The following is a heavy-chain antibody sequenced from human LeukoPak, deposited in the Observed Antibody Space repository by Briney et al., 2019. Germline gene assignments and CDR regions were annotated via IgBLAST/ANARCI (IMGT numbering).Heavy chain of an antibody. J-gene: IGHJ5*02. CDR2: VYYSGAT. Sequence: PSETLSLTCSVSGGSTSSGGFYWAWIRQPPGRGLEWIGSVYYSGATYYSPSLKGRVTISEDTSKNQFSLKLSSVTAADTAVYYCARHPQNPPFDPWGQGTLVTVSS. V-gene: IGHV4-39*01. CDR1: GGSTSSGGFY. CDR3: ARHPQNPPFDP.